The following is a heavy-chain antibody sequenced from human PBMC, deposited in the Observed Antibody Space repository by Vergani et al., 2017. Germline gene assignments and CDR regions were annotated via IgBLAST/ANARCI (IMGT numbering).Heavy chain of an antibody. CDR1: GFTFSSYA. J-gene: IGHJ6*02. D-gene: IGHD5/OR15-5a*01. CDR3: ARVYDDYYYGMDV. CDR2: ISGSGGST. V-gene: IGHV3-23*04. Sequence: VQLVESGGGVVQPGRSLRLSCAASGFTFSSYAMSWVRQAPGKGLEWVSAISGSGGSTYYADSVKGRFTISRDNSKNTLYLQMNSLRAEDTAVYYCARVYDDYYYGMDVWGQGTTVTVSS.